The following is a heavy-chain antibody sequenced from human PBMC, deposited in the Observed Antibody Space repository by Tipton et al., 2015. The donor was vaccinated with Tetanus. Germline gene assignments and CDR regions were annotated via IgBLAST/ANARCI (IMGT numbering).Heavy chain of an antibody. J-gene: IGHJ4*02. CDR1: GYTFNTFG. Sequence: QLVQSGAEVKKPGASVKVSCKASGYTFNTFGISWVRQAPGQGLEWIGWISVYNGNTNYGQNVQGRVTMTTDTPTSTAYMELGSLRSDDTAVYYCARVPTNPLAVDRPTDYWGQGTLVTVSS. CDR3: ARVPTNPLAVDRPTDY. CDR2: ISVYNGNT. D-gene: IGHD6-19*01. V-gene: IGHV1-18*01.